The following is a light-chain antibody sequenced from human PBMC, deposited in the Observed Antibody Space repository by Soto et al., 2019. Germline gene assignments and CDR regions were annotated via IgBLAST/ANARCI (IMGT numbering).Light chain of an antibody. CDR2: EVS. CDR1: SSDVGDYNY. J-gene: IGLJ1*01. V-gene: IGLV2-14*01. CDR3: SSYTGSSTYV. Sequence: QSVLTQPASVSGSPGQSITISCTGTSSDVGDYNYVSWYQQHPGKAPKLMIYEVSNRPSGVSNRFSGSKSGNTASLTISGLQAEDEADYYCSSYTGSSTYVFGTGTKATVL.